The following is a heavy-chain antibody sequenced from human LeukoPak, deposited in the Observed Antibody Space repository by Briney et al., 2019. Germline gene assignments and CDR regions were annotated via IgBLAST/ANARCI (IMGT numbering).Heavy chain of an antibody. CDR3: ASTTVTDNWFDP. CDR2: IYYSGST. V-gene: IGHV4-59*12. Sequence: SETLSLTCTVSGGSISSYHWSWIRQPPGKGLEWIGYIYYSGSTNYNPSLKSRVTISVDTSKNQFSLKLSSVTAADTAVYYCASTTVTDNWFDPWGQGTLVTVPS. J-gene: IGHJ5*02. D-gene: IGHD4-17*01. CDR1: GGSISSYH.